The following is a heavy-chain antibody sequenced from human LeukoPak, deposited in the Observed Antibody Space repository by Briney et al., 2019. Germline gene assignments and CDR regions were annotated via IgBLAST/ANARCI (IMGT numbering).Heavy chain of an antibody. D-gene: IGHD4-23*01. J-gene: IGHJ4*02. CDR2: IIPIFGTA. CDR3: ARVDDYGGK. V-gene: IGHV1-69*13. Sequence: ASVKVSCKASGYTFTSYGISWVRQAPGQGLEWMGGIIPIFGTANYAQKFQGRVTITADGSTSTAYMELSSLRSEDTAVYYCARVDDYGGKWGQGTLVTVSS. CDR1: GYTFTSYG.